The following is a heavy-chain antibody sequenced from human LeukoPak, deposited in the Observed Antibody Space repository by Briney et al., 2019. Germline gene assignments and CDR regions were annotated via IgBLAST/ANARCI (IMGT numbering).Heavy chain of an antibody. CDR3: ARESDRIGFDFDY. V-gene: IGHV6-1*01. CDR1: GDSGSSNSAS. D-gene: IGHD6-19*01. J-gene: IGHJ4*02. CDR2: TYYRSKWYY. Sequence: SQTLSLTCAISGDSGSSNSASWNWIRQSPSRGLEWLGSTYYRSKWYYDYTLSVKSRIIINPDTSKNHFSLHLNSVTPEDTAVYYCARESDRIGFDFDYWGQGTLVTVSS.